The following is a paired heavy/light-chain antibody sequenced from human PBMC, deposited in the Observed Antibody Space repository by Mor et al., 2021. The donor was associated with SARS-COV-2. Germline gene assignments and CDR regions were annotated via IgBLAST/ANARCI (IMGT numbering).Light chain of an antibody. CDR2: AAS. V-gene: IGKV1-39*01. CDR1: QTINNY. Sequence: DIQMTQSPSSLSASVGDRVTITCRASQTINNYLNWYQQQPGKAPRLLIYAASSLESGVPSRFSGSGSGTDFTLTISSLHPEDFATYYCQQSYNVLAWTFGQGTRVEIK. CDR3: QQSYNVLAWT. J-gene: IGKJ1*01.
Heavy chain of an antibody. Sequence: EVQLVESGGGLVQPGGSLRLSCAASGFIFSPYWMSWLRQAPGRGLEWVATIKEDGSEKYYVDSVKGRFTISRDNAKNSLYLQMNSQRAEDTAVYYCARVGRVEMTTKPFDYWGQGTLVTVSS. CDR3: ARVGRVEMTTKPFDY. J-gene: IGHJ4*02. D-gene: IGHD4-4*01. V-gene: IGHV3-7*03. CDR2: IKEDGSEK. CDR1: GFIFSPYW.